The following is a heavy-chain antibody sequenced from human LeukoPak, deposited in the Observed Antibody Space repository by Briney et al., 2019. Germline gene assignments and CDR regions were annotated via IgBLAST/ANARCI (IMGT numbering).Heavy chain of an antibody. J-gene: IGHJ4*02. CDR3: VSDHTGHDDY. CDR2: ISGSGGGT. CDR1: GFTFSNYA. Sequence: VGSLRLSCAASGFTFSNYAMSWLRQAPGKGLEWVSVISGSGGGTYYADSVKGRFTVSRDNSKNTLSLQMNSLRAEDTAVYYCVSDHTGHDDYWGQGTLVTVSS. V-gene: IGHV3-23*01. D-gene: IGHD1-1*01.